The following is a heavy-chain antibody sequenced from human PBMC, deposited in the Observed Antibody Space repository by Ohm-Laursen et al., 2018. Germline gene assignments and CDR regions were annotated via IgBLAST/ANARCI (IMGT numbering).Heavy chain of an antibody. CDR1: GFTFSSYW. D-gene: IGHD2-2*01. J-gene: IGHJ6*02. Sequence: SLRLSCAASGFTFSSYWMHKKKKKKKKKQEWVSRINSDGSSTSYADSVKGRFTISRDNAKNTLYLQMNSLRAEDTAVYYCAREGAIKIRVYYYYGMDVWGQGTTVTVSS. V-gene: IGHV3-74*01. CDR3: AREGAIKIRVYYYYGMDV. CDR2: INSDGSST.